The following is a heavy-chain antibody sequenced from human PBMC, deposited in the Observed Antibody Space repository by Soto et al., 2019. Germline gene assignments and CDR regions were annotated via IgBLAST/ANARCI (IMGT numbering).Heavy chain of an antibody. CDR2: IWYDGSNK. CDR1: GFTFSSYG. D-gene: IGHD3-9*01. Sequence: GGSLRLSCAASGFTFSSYGMHWVRQAPGKGLEWVAVIWYDGSNKYYADSVKGRFTISRDNSKNTLYLQMNSLRAEDTSVYYCARDAQYYDILTGYYSRDYYYYYGMDVWGQGTTVTVSS. CDR3: ARDAQYYDILTGYYSRDYYYYYGMDV. V-gene: IGHV3-33*01. J-gene: IGHJ6*02.